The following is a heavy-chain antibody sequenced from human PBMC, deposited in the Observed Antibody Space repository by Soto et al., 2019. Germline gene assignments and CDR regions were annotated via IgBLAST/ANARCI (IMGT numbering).Heavy chain of an antibody. V-gene: IGHV1-2*04. D-gene: IGHD2-15*01. J-gene: IGHJ3*02. CDR2: INPNSGGT. CDR3: ARELHYCSGGSGSDAFDI. Sequence: QVQLVQSGAEVKKPGASVKVSCKASGYTFTGYYMHWVRQAPGQGLEWMGWINPNSGGTNYAQKFQGWVTMTRDTSISTAYMELSRLRSDDTAVYYCARELHYCSGGSGSDAFDIWGQGTMVTVSS. CDR1: GYTFTGYY.